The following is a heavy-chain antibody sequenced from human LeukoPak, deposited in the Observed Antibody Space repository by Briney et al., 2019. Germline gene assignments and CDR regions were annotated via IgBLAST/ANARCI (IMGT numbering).Heavy chain of an antibody. CDR2: ISGSGGST. D-gene: IGHD6-13*01. Sequence: PGGSLRLSCAASGFTFSSYGMSWVRQAPVKGLEWVSTISGSGGSTYYADSVKGRFTISRDNSKNTLYLQMNSLRAEDTAVYYCAKDQGIAEHDAFDIWGQGTMVTVSS. V-gene: IGHV3-23*01. J-gene: IGHJ3*02. CDR3: AKDQGIAEHDAFDI. CDR1: GFTFSSYG.